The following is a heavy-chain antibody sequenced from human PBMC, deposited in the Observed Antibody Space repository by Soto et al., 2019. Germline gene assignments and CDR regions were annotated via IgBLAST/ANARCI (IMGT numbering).Heavy chain of an antibody. Sequence: EVQLVESGGGLVQPGGSLRLSCAASGFPFTRYWMTWVRRAPGKGLEWVANIKQDGSDRYYVDSVKGRFTISRDNSKNSIYLQMNSLRDEDTAVYYCARDRGSSWSNSYYYRGMDVWGQGTTVTVSS. D-gene: IGHD6-13*01. CDR1: GFPFTRYW. CDR3: ARDRGSSWSNSYYYRGMDV. CDR2: IKQDGSDR. J-gene: IGHJ6*02. V-gene: IGHV3-7*01.